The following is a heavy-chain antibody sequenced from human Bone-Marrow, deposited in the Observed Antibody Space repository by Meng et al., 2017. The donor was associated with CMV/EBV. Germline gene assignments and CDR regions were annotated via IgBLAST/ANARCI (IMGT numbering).Heavy chain of an antibody. J-gene: IGHJ6*02. Sequence: GESLKISCAASGFTFSSYSMNWVRQAPGKGLEWVSSISSSSSYIYYADSVKGRFTISRDNAKNSLYLQMNSLRAEDTAVYYCARGGCSSTSCSVTYYYYGMDVWGQGTTVTFSS. CDR3: ARGGCSSTSCSVTYYYYGMDV. D-gene: IGHD2-2*01. CDR1: GFTFSSYS. V-gene: IGHV3-21*01. CDR2: ISSSSSYI.